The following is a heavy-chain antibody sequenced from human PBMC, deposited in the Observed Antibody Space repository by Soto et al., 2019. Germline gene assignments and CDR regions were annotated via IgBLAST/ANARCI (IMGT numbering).Heavy chain of an antibody. V-gene: IGHV3-11*01. CDR3: ARGGLVPAASYMDV. Sequence: GGSLRLSCAASGFTFSDYYMSWICQAPGKGLEWVSYISSSGSTIYYADSVKGRFTISRDNAKDSLYLQMNSLRAEDTAVYYCARGGLVPAASYMDVWGKGTTVTVSS. J-gene: IGHJ6*03. D-gene: IGHD2-2*01. CDR1: GFTFSDYY. CDR2: ISSSGSTI.